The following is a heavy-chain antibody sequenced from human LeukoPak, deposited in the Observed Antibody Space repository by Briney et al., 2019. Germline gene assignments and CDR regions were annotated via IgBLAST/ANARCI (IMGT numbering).Heavy chain of an antibody. Sequence: KPGGSLRLSCAASGFTFSSYAMHWVRQAPGKGLEWVTYISPSSSDIYSADSVKGRFTISRDNSKNMVYLQMNGLGAEDTAVYYCARKWSGSCFDYWGQGTLVTVSS. D-gene: IGHD3-3*01. CDR3: ARKWSGSCFDY. V-gene: IGHV3-21*05. CDR2: ISPSSSDI. CDR1: GFTFSSYA. J-gene: IGHJ4*02.